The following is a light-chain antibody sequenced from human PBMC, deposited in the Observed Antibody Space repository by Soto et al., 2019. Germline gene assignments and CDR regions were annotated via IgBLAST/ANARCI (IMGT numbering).Light chain of an antibody. J-gene: IGKJ1*01. CDR3: QQYHIYSWT. Sequence: EIQRTQSPSSLSASLGVRVTITFRASQSISSYLNWYQQKPGKAPKLLIYKASSLESGVPSRFSGGGSGTEFTLTISSLQPDDFATYYCQQYHIYSWTFGQGTKVDIK. CDR1: QSISSY. V-gene: IGKV1-5*03. CDR2: KAS.